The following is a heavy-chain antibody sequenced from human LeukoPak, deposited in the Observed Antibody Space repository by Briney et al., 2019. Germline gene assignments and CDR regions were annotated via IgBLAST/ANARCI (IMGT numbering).Heavy chain of an antibody. V-gene: IGHV3-21*01. CDR2: ISSSSSYI. Sequence: GGSLRLSCAASGFTFSSYSMNWVRQAPGKGLEWVSSISSSSSYIYYADSVKGRFTISRDNAKNSLYLQMNSLRAEDTAVYYCARGLRFDWLLYEVGWFDPWGQGTLVTVSS. J-gene: IGHJ5*02. D-gene: IGHD3-9*01. CDR1: GFTFSSYS. CDR3: ARGLRFDWLLYEVGWFDP.